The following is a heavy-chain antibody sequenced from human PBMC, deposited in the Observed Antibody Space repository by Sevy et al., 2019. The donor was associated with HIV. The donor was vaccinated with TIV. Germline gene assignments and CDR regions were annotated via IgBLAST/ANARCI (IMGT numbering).Heavy chain of an antibody. CDR3: ARPRANYVDHYFFYAMDV. CDR1: GFALSNYYA. J-gene: IGHJ6*02. V-gene: IGHV3-30-3*01. D-gene: IGHD4-17*01. CDR2: ISYDGSDK. Sequence: GGSLRLSCAASGFALSNYYAMHWVRQAPGKGLEWVALISYDGSDKYYADSAKGRFTISRDNFKNTLYLQMNSLTTEDTAVYYCARPRANYVDHYFFYAMDVWGQGTTVTVSS.